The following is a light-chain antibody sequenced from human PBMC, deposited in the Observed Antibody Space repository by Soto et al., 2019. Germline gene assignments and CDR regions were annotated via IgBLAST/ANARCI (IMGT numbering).Light chain of an antibody. CDR1: QSVSSY. CDR2: GAS. CDR3: QKYNSYS. V-gene: IGKV3-11*01. Sequence: EIVLTQSPATLSLSPLERATLSCRASQSVSSYLAWYQQKPGQAPRLLIYGASSRATGIPDRFSGSGSGTEFTLTINSLKPDDFATYYCQKYNSYSFGQGTKVDIK. J-gene: IGKJ1*01.